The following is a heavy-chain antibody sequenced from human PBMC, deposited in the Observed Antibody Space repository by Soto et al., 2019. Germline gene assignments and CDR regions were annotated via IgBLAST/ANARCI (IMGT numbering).Heavy chain of an antibody. D-gene: IGHD3-22*01. J-gene: IGHJ4*02. V-gene: IGHV4-59*01. CDR2: IYYSGST. CDR3: AIDRMYYYDSGFDY. CDR1: GGSISSYY. Sequence: SETLSLTCTVSGGSISSYYWSWIRQPPGKGLEWIGYIYYSGSTNYNPSLKSRVTISVDTSKNQFSLKLSSVTAADTAVYYCAIDRMYYYDSGFDYWGQGTLVTVSS.